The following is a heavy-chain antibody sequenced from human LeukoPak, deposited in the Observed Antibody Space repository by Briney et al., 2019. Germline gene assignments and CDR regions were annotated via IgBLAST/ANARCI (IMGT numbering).Heavy chain of an antibody. D-gene: IGHD6-13*01. Sequence: ASVKVSCKASGGTFSSYAISWVRQAPGQGLEWMGGIIPIFGTANYAQKFQGRVTITTDESTSTAYMELNSLRAEDTAVYYCAKDSGGYSSSSFGSWGQGTRVTVSS. CDR1: GGTFSSYA. CDR3: AKDSGGYSSSSFGS. V-gene: IGHV1-69*05. CDR2: IIPIFGTA. J-gene: IGHJ4*02.